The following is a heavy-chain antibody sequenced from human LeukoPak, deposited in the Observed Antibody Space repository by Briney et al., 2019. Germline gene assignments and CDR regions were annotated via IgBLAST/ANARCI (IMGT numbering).Heavy chain of an antibody. CDR2: IKSKTDGGTT. CDR1: GLTFRDAG. J-gene: IGHJ4*02. CDR3: AHRDTTMVRVDY. Sequence: GGSLRLSCAVSGLTFRDAGMSWVRQAPGKGLEWVGRIKSKTDGGTTDYAAPVKGRFTISRDDSKNTLYLQMSGLKTEDTAVYFCAHRDTTMVRVDYWGQGTLVTVSS. D-gene: IGHD5-18*01. V-gene: IGHV3-15*01.